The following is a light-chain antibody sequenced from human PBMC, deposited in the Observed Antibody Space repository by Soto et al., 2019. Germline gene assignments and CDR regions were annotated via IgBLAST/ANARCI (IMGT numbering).Light chain of an antibody. Sequence: QSVLTQPPSASGTPGQRVTISCSGSRSSIGSNTVNWYQHLPGTAPKLLIYSTNHRPSGVPDRFSAAKTGASASLAISGLQSEDEGDYYCAAWDASLGGFYVFGTGTKVT. CDR2: STN. CDR3: AAWDASLGGFYV. J-gene: IGLJ1*01. V-gene: IGLV1-44*01. CDR1: RSSIGSNT.